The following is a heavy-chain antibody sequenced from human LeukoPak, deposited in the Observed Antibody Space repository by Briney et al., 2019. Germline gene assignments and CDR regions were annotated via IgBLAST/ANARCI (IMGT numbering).Heavy chain of an antibody. CDR3: ARDRPQAFDI. J-gene: IGHJ3*02. Sequence: SETLSLTCTVSGGSISSGDYYWSWIRQPPGKGLEWIGYIYYSGSTYYNPSLKSRVTISVDTSKNQFSLKLSSVTAEDTAVYYYARDRPQAFDIWGQGTMVTVSS. CDR2: IYYSGST. CDR1: GGSISSGDYY. V-gene: IGHV4-30-4*01.